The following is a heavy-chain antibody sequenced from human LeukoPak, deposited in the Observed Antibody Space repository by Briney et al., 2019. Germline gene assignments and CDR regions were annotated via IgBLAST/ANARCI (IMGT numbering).Heavy chain of an antibody. J-gene: IGHJ4*02. D-gene: IGHD5-24*01. CDR3: ASDVAYKFDY. CDR2: INPDGSTT. V-gene: IGHV3-74*01. CDR1: GFTFSRDS. Sequence: PGGSLRLSCAASGFTFSRDSMHWVRQSPGKGLVWLSRINPDGSTTNYADSVKGRFTTSRDNAKNTLYLQMNSLRDEDTAVYYCASDVAYKFDYWGQGTLVTFSS.